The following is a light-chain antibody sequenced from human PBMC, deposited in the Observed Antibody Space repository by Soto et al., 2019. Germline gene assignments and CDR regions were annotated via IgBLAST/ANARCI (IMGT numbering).Light chain of an antibody. CDR2: GAS. V-gene: IGKV3-20*01. CDR1: QSVSRSY. J-gene: IGKJ1*01. CDR3: QQYDSSPRT. Sequence: IVLTQSPGILSLAPGERATLSCRASQSVSRSYLAWYQQRPGQGPRLLIHGASSRATGIPDRFSGSGAGTDFTLTISRLEPEDFAVYYCQQYDSSPRTFGQGTKVDIK.